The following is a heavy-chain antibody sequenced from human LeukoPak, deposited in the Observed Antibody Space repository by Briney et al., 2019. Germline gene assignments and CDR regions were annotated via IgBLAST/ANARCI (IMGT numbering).Heavy chain of an antibody. D-gene: IGHD6-19*01. Sequence: SETLSLTCAVSGGSISSSNWWSWVRQPPGKGLEWIGEIYHSGSTNYNPSLKSRVTISVDTSKNQFSLKLSSVTAADTAVYYCARFKRAGGWSYFDYWGQGTLVTVSS. CDR3: ARFKRAGGWSYFDY. CDR2: IYHSGST. V-gene: IGHV4-4*02. CDR1: GGSISSSNW. J-gene: IGHJ4*02.